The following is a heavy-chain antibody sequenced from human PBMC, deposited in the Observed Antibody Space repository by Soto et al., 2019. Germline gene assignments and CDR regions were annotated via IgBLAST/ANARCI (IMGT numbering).Heavy chain of an antibody. CDR3: ARARGIAAPFDI. CDR2: IWYDGSNK. CDR1: GFTFSSYG. J-gene: IGHJ3*02. V-gene: IGHV3-33*01. D-gene: IGHD6-25*01. Sequence: QVQLVESGGGVVQPGRSLRLSCAASGFTFSSYGMHWVRQAPGKGLEWVAVIWYDGSNKYYADSVKGRFTISRDNSKNTLYLQMNSLRAEDTAVYYCARARGIAAPFDIWGQGTMVTVSS.